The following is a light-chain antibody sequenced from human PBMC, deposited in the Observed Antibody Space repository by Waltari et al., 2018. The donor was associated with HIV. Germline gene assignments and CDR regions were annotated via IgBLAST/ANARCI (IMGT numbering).Light chain of an antibody. CDR1: QNISRW. J-gene: IGKJ2*01. CDR2: AAS. Sequence: DIQMTKSPSSVSASLGDRLTLTCRANQNISRWVAWNQQKPGKAPNLFIYAASSLHSGVPPRFSGSGSGTDFTLTISSLQSEDSATYYCQQTKTFPLDFGQGTKLEI. CDR3: QQTKTFPLD. V-gene: IGKV1-12*01.